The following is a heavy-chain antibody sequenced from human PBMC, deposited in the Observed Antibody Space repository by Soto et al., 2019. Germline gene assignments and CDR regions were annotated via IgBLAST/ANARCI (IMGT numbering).Heavy chain of an antibody. V-gene: IGHV4-59*01. Sequence: QVQLQESGPGLVKPSETLSLTCTVSGGSISSYYWNWIRQPPGKGLEWIGYIYYSGTTNYNPSLKSRVTMSVDTSKNQFSLKLTSVTAADTAMYYCARDATGLIVTADWGQGTLVTVSS. CDR2: IYYSGTT. CDR1: GGSISSYY. J-gene: IGHJ4*02. CDR3: ARDATGLIVTAD. D-gene: IGHD2-2*01.